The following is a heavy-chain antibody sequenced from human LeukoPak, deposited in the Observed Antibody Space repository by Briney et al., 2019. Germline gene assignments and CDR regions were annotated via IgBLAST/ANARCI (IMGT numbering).Heavy chain of an antibody. CDR2: ISCSGFTI. J-gene: IGHJ4*02. Sequence: GGSLRLSCEASRFNFSNYEMHWVRQAPGRGLEGVSYISCSGFTIYLADSVKGRFNLSSNNAKNSLYLQMNSLRAEDSAVYYCATYYDLLTGYFPVYWGQGTLVTVSS. CDR3: ATYYDLLTGYFPVY. CDR1: RFNFSNYE. V-gene: IGHV3-48*03. D-gene: IGHD3-9*01.